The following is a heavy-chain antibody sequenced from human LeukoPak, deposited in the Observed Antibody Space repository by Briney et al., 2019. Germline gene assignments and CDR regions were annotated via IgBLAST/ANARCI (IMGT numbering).Heavy chain of an antibody. J-gene: IGHJ4*02. CDR1: GFIFSNYV. V-gene: IGHV3-74*01. CDR2: INNDGSDK. Sequence: GGSLRLSCGASGFIFSNYVMQWVRQAPGKGLVWVSRINNDGSDKRYADSVKGGFTISRDNAKNTLYLQMTSLRAEDTAVYFCVRDRDGYNFWGQGALVTVSS. D-gene: IGHD5-24*01. CDR3: VRDRDGYNF.